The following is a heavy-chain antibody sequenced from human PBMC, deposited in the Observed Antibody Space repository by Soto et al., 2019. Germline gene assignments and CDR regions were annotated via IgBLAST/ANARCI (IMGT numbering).Heavy chain of an antibody. Sequence: LRLSCAGSGFTFSRFAMSWVRQVPGKGLEWVSAISGSGQTTYYADSVKGRFTVSRDNSNNTLYLQMNSLRAEDTAVYYCAKDQRKPAIFGVVTLSWGRGTLASVSS. CDR2: ISGSGQTT. V-gene: IGHV3-23*01. J-gene: IGHJ5*02. D-gene: IGHD3-3*01. CDR3: AKDQRKPAIFGVVTLS. CDR1: GFTFSRFA.